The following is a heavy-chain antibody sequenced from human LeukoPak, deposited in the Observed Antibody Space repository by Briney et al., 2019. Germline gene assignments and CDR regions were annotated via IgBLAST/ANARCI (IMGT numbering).Heavy chain of an antibody. Sequence: GGSLRLSCAASGFTVSSNYMSWVRQAPGKGLEWVSFIDIGGTTYYADSVKGRFTISRDNSRNTLYLQMNSLRAEDTAVYYCARRSGIAVAGAFDYWGQGTLVTVSS. CDR2: IDIGGTT. CDR1: GFTVSSNY. D-gene: IGHD6-19*01. V-gene: IGHV3-53*01. CDR3: ARRSGIAVAGAFDY. J-gene: IGHJ4*02.